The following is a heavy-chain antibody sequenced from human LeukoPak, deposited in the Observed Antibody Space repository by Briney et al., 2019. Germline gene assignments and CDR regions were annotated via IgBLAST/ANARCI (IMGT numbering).Heavy chain of an antibody. CDR3: AREASGSYFAN. CDR1: GFTVSSNY. D-gene: IGHD1-26*01. CDR2: IYGGGST. J-gene: IGHJ4*02. V-gene: IGHV3-53*01. Sequence: GGSLRLSCAASGFTVSSNYMSWVRQAPGKGLEWVSVIYGGGSTYYADSVKGRSTISRDNSRNTLYLQMNSLRAEDTAVYYCAREASGSYFANWGQGTLVTVSS.